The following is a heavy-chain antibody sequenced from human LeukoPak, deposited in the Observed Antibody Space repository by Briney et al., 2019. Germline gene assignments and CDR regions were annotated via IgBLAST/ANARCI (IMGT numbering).Heavy chain of an antibody. CDR2: IYHSGST. CDR3: ARVVPAAARPFDY. D-gene: IGHD6-6*01. J-gene: IGHJ4*02. V-gene: IGHV4-38-2*02. Sequence: SETLSLTCTVSGYSISSGYYWGWIRQPPGKGLEWIGSIYHSGSTYYNPSLKSRVTISVDTSKNQFSLKLSSVTAADTAVYYCARVVPAAARPFDYWGQGTLVTVSS. CDR1: GYSISSGYY.